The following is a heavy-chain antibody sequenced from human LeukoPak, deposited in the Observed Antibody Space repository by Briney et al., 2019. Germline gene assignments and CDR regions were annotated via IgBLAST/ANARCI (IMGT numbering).Heavy chain of an antibody. D-gene: IGHD1-26*01. Sequence: SETLSLTCTVSGGSISSGSYYWGWIRQPPGKGLEWIGNIYYSGSTHYNPSLKSRVTISVDTSKNQFSLKLTSVTAADTAVYYCAAQGATDREVEYWGQGNLVTVSS. CDR2: IYYSGST. V-gene: IGHV4-39*01. CDR3: AAQGATDREVEY. CDR1: GGSISSGSYY. J-gene: IGHJ4*02.